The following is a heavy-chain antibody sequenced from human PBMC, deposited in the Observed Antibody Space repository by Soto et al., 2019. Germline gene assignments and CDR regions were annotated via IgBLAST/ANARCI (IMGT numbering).Heavy chain of an antibody. J-gene: IGHJ5*02. D-gene: IGHD6-13*01. CDR2: TRNKANSYTT. V-gene: IGHV3-72*01. CDR3: ARGHSSSWYGGVDP. CDR1: GFTFSDHY. Sequence: HPGGSLRLSCAASGFTFSDHYMDWVRQAPGKGLEWVGRTRNKANSYTTEYAASVKGRFTISRDDSKNSLYLQMNSLKTEDTAVYYCARGHSSSWYGGVDPWGQGTLVTVSS.